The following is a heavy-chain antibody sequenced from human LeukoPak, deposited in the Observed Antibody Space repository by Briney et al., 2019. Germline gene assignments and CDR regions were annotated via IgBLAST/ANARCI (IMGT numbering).Heavy chain of an antibody. CDR3: AREVRRYYYGSGSSNYYYYYMDV. J-gene: IGHJ6*03. CDR2: MNPNSGNT. V-gene: IGHV1-8*03. CDR1: GYTFTSYD. D-gene: IGHD3-10*01. Sequence: ASVKVSCKASGYTFTSYDINWVRQATGQGLEWMGWMNPNSGNTGYAQKFQGRVTITRNTFISTAYMELSSLRSEDTAVYYCAREVRRYYYGSGSSNYYYYYMDVWGKGTTVTVSS.